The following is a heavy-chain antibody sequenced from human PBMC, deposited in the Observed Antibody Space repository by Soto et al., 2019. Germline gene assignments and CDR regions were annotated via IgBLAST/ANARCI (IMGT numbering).Heavy chain of an antibody. V-gene: IGHV4-31*03. CDR2: IYYSGST. CDR1: VASISSGGYY. J-gene: IGHJ5*02. Sequence: QVQLQESGPGLVKPSQTLSLTCTVSVASISSGGYYWSWIRQHPGEGLERIGYIYYSGSTSYNPSLRNRITISVDTSKNQFSLMLSCVTGSDTAVDYCARESKYDTSGYPPWFAPRGQGTLGIVAS. D-gene: IGHD3-22*01. CDR3: ARESKYDTSGYPPWFAP.